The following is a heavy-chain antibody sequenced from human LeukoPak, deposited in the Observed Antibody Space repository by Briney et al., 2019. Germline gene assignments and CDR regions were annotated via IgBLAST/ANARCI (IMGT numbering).Heavy chain of an antibody. D-gene: IGHD6-13*01. J-gene: IGHJ4*02. Sequence: PGGSLRLSCAASGFTFSTYAIHWVRQAPGKGLEWVAFIRYDGSNKYYTDSVKGRFTISRDNSKNTLYLQMSSLRAEDTAVYYCAKVGGLAAAGLEYWGQGTLVTVSS. CDR1: GFTFSTYA. CDR2: IRYDGSNK. V-gene: IGHV3-30*02. CDR3: AKVGGLAAAGLEY.